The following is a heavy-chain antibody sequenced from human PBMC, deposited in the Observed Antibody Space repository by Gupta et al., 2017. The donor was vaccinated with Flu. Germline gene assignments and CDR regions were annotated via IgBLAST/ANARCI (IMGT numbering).Heavy chain of an antibody. CDR1: GFTFSHHG. D-gene: IGHD6-19*01. J-gene: IGHJ4*02. V-gene: IGHV3-33*01. CDR3: ARVRSSGWSRGFDY. CDR2: VGFDGVNK. Sequence: QVQLVESGGGVVQPGTSLRLSCAASGFTFSHHGLHWVRQAPGKGLEWVAAVGFDGVNKYYADSLTGRFTISRDNSKNTLDLQINRLRAEDTAVYYCARVRSSGWSRGFDYWGQGTLVTVSS.